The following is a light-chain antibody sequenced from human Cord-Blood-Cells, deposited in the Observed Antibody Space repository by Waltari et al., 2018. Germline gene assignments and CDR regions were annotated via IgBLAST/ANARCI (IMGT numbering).Light chain of an antibody. V-gene: IGLV2-11*01. J-gene: IGLJ3*02. CDR1: SSDFGCYNY. CDR2: DVR. Sequence: SALTQPRTVSGSPGQSVTISCTGTSSDFGCYNYVSWYQQHPGNAPKLVIYDVRKRPSGVPDRFAGSKSGNTASLTISGLQAEDEADYYCCSYAGSYTWVFGGGIKLTVL. CDR3: CSYAGSYTWV.